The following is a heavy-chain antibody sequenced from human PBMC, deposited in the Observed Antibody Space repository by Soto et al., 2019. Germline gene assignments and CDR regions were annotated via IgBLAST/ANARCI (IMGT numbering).Heavy chain of an antibody. CDR2: ISYDGSNK. D-gene: IGHD3-3*01. CDR1: GFTFSSYG. Sequence: GGSLSLSCAASGFTFSSYGMHWVRQAPGKGLEWVAVISYDGSNKYYADSVKGRFTISRDNSKNTLYLQMNSLRAEDTAVYYCAKTAELDYDFWSTYYYYYYMDVWGKGTTVTVSS. V-gene: IGHV3-30*18. CDR3: AKTAELDYDFWSTYYYYYYMDV. J-gene: IGHJ6*03.